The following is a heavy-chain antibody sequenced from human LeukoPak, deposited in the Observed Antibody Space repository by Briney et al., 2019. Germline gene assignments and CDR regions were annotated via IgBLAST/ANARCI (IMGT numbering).Heavy chain of an antibody. CDR3: ARMGPYDYDSSGYSNWFDP. Sequence: ASVKVSCKASGYTFTGYYMHWVRQAPGQGLEWMGWINPNSGGTNYAQKFLGWVTMTRDTSISTAYMELSRLRSDDTAVYYCARMGPYDYDSSGYSNWFDPWGQGTLVTVFS. J-gene: IGHJ5*02. D-gene: IGHD3-22*01. V-gene: IGHV1-2*04. CDR1: GYTFTGYY. CDR2: INPNSGGT.